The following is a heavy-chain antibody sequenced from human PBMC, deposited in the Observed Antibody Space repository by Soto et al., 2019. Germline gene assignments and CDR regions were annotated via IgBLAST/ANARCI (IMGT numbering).Heavy chain of an antibody. CDR1: GLTFSDFRDAC. CDR3: AREGNYHEY. Sequence: GGSLRLSCATSGLTFSDFRDACMGWVRQAPGKGLEWVSRIKSRGSGGTTDYAAPVKGRFTITRDDSKRTVYLQMNSLRIEDTGVYYCAREGNYHEYWGQGTQVTVSS. CDR2: IKSRGSGGTT. D-gene: IGHD6-13*01. V-gene: IGHV3-15*01. J-gene: IGHJ4*02.